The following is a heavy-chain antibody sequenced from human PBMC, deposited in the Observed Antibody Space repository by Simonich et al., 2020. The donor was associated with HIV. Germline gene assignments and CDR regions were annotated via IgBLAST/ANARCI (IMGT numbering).Heavy chain of an antibody. Sequence: EVQLVESGGGLVKPGGSLRLSCAASGFTFSSYSMNWVRQAPGKGLEWVSSISSSSSYIYYADSVKGRFTISRDKAKNSLYLQMNSLRADDTAVYYCARDGRKGSSTSCSDYWGQGTLVTVSS. J-gene: IGHJ4*02. D-gene: IGHD2-2*01. CDR3: ARDGRKGSSTSCSDY. V-gene: IGHV3-21*01. CDR1: GFTFSSYS. CDR2: ISSSSSYI.